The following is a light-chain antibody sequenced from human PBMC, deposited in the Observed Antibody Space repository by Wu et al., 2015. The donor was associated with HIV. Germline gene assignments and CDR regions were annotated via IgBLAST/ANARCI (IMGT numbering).Light chain of an antibody. CDR2: AAS. J-gene: IGKJ1*01. Sequence: IQMTQSPSSLSASVGDRVTITCRASQGLSSSLAWYQQKPGKAPKLLLYAASRLESGVPSRFSGSGSGTDYTLTISSLQPEDFATYYCQKYNTAPWTFGQGTKVEMK. V-gene: IGKV1-NL1*01. CDR3: QKYNTAPWT. CDR1: QGLSSS.